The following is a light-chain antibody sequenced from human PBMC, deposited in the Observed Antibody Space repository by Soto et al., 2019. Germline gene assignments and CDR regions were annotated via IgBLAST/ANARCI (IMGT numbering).Light chain of an antibody. CDR3: QKYGSSFT. J-gene: IGKJ3*01. Sequence: EIVLTQSPGTLSLSPGERATLSCRASQSVSSNYLAWYQHKTGQAPRLLIYGASSRATGIPDRFSGSGSGTDFTLTISRLEPEDVALYYCQKYGSSFTFGPGTKVDIK. CDR2: GAS. CDR1: QSVSSNY. V-gene: IGKV3-20*01.